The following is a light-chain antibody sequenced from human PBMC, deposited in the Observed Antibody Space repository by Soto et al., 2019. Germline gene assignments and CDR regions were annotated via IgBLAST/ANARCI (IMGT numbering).Light chain of an antibody. CDR3: SSYAGSNNFV. CDR1: SSDIGGYNY. J-gene: IGLJ1*01. V-gene: IGLV2-8*01. Sequence: QAVLTQPPSASGSPGQSVTISCTGSSSDIGGYNYVSWYQQHPGKVPKLIIYEVTRRPSGVPDRFSGAKVGNTAYLTVSGLQAEDEADYYCSSYAGSNNFVFGTGTKLTVL. CDR2: EVT.